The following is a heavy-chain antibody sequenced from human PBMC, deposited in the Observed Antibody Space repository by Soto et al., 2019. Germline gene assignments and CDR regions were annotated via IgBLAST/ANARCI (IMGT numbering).Heavy chain of an antibody. CDR3: ASRAFWSGYYYQYDY. Sequence: SETLSLPCTVSGGSISSGDYYWSWIRQPPGKGLEWIGYIYYSGSTYYNPSLKSRVTISVDTSKNQFSLKLSSVTAADTAVYYCASRAFWSGYYYQYDYWGKGTQVAVSS. V-gene: IGHV4-30-4*01. CDR1: GGSISSGDYY. CDR2: IYYSGST. D-gene: IGHD3-3*01. J-gene: IGHJ4*02.